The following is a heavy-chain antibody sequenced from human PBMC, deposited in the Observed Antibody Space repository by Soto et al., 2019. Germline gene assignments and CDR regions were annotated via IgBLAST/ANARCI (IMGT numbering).Heavy chain of an antibody. Sequence: SETLSLTCAFYCGSFIGYYWSWIRQPPGKGLEWIGEINHSGSTNYNPSLKSRVTISVDTSKNQFSLKLSSVTAADTAVYYCARGRYSSSWYVLDYWGQGTLVTVSS. V-gene: IGHV4-34*01. D-gene: IGHD6-13*01. CDR2: INHSGST. CDR1: CGSFIGYY. J-gene: IGHJ4*02. CDR3: ARGRYSSSWYVLDY.